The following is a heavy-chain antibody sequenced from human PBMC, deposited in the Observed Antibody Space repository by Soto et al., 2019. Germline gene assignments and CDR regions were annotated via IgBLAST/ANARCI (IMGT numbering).Heavy chain of an antibody. V-gene: IGHV4-31*03. CDR1: GGSISSGGFY. J-gene: IGHJ5*02. Sequence: PSETLSLTCSVPGGSISSGGFYWTWIRQHPGKGLEWIGFIYDSGSTYYNASLKSRVTISGDTSKNQFSLKLSSVTAADTAVYYCARFSAATGWFDPWGQGTLVTVSS. D-gene: IGHD2-15*01. CDR2: IYDSGST. CDR3: ARFSAATGWFDP.